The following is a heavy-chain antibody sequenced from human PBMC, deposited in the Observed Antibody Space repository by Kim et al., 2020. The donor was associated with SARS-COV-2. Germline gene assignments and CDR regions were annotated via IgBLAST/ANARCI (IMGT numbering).Heavy chain of an antibody. V-gene: IGHV3-48*02. J-gene: IGHJ6*02. CDR3: ARESITMIVVVHYYYGMDV. CDR2: ISSSSSTI. Sequence: RGSLRLSCAASGFTFSSYSMNWVRQAPGKGLEWVSYISSSSSTIYYADSVKGRFTISRDNAKNSLYLQMSSLRDEDTAVYYCARESITMIVVVHYYYGMDVWGQGTTVTVSS. CDR1: GFTFSSYS. D-gene: IGHD3-22*01.